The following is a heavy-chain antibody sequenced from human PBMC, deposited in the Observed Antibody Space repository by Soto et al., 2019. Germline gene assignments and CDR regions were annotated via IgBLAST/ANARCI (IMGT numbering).Heavy chain of an antibody. CDR1: GFTFGDFW. CDR3: AGQRMSYAMDV. Sequence: EVQLVESGGGLVQPGGSLRLSCTVSGFTFGDFWMTWVRQAPGKGLEWVANMNQNGGEIYYADSVRGRFVISRDNAKKSLFLQMSSLSAEDTALYYCAGQRMSYAMDVWGQGTTVTVSS. V-gene: IGHV3-7*05. J-gene: IGHJ6*02. D-gene: IGHD1-1*01. CDR2: MNQNGGEI.